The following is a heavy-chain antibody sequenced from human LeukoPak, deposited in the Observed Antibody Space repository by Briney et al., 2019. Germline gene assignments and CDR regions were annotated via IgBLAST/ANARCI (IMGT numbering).Heavy chain of an antibody. D-gene: IGHD6-13*01. V-gene: IGHV3-23*01. CDR1: GFTFSSYA. J-gene: IGHJ4*02. CDR2: ISGSGGRT. CDR3: TKESWQQLVDYFDY. Sequence: GGSLRLSCAASGFTFSSYAMSWVRQAPGKGLERVSGISGSGGRTYYADSVKGRFTISRDNSKNTLYLQMNSLRAEDTAVYYCTKESWQQLVDYFDYWGQGTLVTVSS.